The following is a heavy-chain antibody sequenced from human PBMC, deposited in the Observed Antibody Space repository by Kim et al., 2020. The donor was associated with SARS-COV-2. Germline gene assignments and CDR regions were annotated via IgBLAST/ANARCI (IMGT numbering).Heavy chain of an antibody. D-gene: IGHD3-22*01. CDR3: AKSYDSSGYPSS. V-gene: IGHV3-23*01. J-gene: IGHJ5*02. Sequence: YYADSRKGRFTISRDQSKNTLYLQMNSLRAEDTAVYYCAKSYDSSGYPSSWGQGTLVTVSS.